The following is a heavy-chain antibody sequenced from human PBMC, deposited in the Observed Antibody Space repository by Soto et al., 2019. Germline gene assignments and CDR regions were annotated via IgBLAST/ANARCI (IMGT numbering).Heavy chain of an antibody. V-gene: IGHV4-59*01. D-gene: IGHD1-26*01. Sequence: PSETLSLTCTVSGGSISSYYRSWIRQPPGKGLEWIGYIYYSGSTNYNPSLKSRVTISVDTSKNQFSLKLSSVTAADTAVYYCARYGAIGYYYYYGMDVWGQGTTVTVSS. CDR3: ARYGAIGYYYYYGMDV. J-gene: IGHJ6*02. CDR2: IYYSGST. CDR1: GGSISSYY.